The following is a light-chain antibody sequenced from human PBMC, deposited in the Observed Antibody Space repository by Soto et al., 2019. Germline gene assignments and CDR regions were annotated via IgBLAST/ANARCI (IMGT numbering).Light chain of an antibody. CDR2: GAS. J-gene: IGKJ3*01. Sequence: EIVLTQSPGTLSLSPGERATLSCRASQSVTNSDLAWYQQKPGQAPRLLIYGASSRATGIPDRFSGSGSGTDFTLTITRLEPDDFAVYICQQYGSSPETFGPGTKVDIK. CDR1: QSVTNSD. CDR3: QQYGSSPET. V-gene: IGKV3-20*01.